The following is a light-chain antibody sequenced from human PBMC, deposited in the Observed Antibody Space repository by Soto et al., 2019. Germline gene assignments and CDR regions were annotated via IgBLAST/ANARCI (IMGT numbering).Light chain of an antibody. CDR1: QLFSSN. J-gene: IGKJ4*01. Sequence: EIVMTQSPATLFVSPGESVTLSCRASQLFSSNLAWYQRRPGQAPRLLMYGASTRATGLPARFSGSGSGTEFTLTISSLQSEDFAVYYCQQYEAWPRSFGGGTKVDIK. CDR3: QQYEAWPRS. V-gene: IGKV3-15*01. CDR2: GAS.